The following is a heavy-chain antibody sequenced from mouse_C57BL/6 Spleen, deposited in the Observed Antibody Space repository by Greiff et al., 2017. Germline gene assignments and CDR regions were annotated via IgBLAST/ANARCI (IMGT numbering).Heavy chain of an antibody. CDR3: TDTPYYYDSSYGY. J-gene: IGHJ2*01. Sequence: EVKLQESGGGLVQPGGSMKLSCVASGFTFSNYWMNWVRQSPEKGLEWVAQIRLKSDNYATHYAVSVKGRFTISRDDSKSSVYLQMNNLRAEDTEIYYCTDTPYYYDSSYGYWGQGTTLTVSS. D-gene: IGHD1-1*01. CDR2: IRLKSDNYAT. CDR1: GFTFSNYW. V-gene: IGHV6-3*01.